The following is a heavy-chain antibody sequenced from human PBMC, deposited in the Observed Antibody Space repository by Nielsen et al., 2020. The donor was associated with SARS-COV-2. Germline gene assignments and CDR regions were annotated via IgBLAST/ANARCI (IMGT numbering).Heavy chain of an antibody. CDR1: GGSVSSGSYY. Sequence: SETLSLTCTVSGGSVSSGSYYWSWIRQPPGKGLEWIGYIYYSGSTNYNPSLKSRVTISVDTSKNQFSLKLSSVTAADTAVYYCARGRYSSSWYRPMSAFDYWGQGTLVTVSS. J-gene: IGHJ4*02. D-gene: IGHD6-13*01. CDR3: ARGRYSSSWYRPMSAFDY. CDR2: IYYSGST. V-gene: IGHV4-61*01.